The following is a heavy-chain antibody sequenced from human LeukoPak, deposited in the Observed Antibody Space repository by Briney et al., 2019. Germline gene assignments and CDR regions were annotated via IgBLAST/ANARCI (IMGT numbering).Heavy chain of an antibody. D-gene: IGHD7-27*01. Sequence: GESLRISCQGSGYTFINYWISWVRQMPGKGLEWVGRIDPTDSYTNYSPSFQGHVSISADKSISTAYLQWSSLKGSDTAMYYCARLPTGDDAFDIWGQGTMVTVSS. V-gene: IGHV5-10-1*01. CDR1: GYTFINYW. CDR2: IDPTDSYT. J-gene: IGHJ3*02. CDR3: ARLPTGDDAFDI.